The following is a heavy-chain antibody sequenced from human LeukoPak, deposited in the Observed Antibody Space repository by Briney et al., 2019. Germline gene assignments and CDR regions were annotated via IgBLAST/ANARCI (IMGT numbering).Heavy chain of an antibody. CDR2: LSGSGDST. J-gene: IGHJ4*02. CDR1: GFTFSSYG. V-gene: IGHV3-23*01. D-gene: IGHD4-17*01. Sequence: GTLRLSCAASGFTFSSYGMSWVRQAPGKGLEWVSSLSGSGDSTYYADSVKGRFTISRDNSKNTLYLQMNSLRAEDTAVYYCAKARGGDYGDYVIFDYWGQGTLVTVSS. CDR3: AKARGGDYGDYVIFDY.